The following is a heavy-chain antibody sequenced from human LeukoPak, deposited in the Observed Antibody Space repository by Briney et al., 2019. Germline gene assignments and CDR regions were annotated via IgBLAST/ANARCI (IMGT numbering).Heavy chain of an antibody. J-gene: IGHJ4*02. D-gene: IGHD3-10*01. V-gene: IGHV3-11*04. CDR3: CNYYGSGNFDY. Sequence: GGSLRLSCAASGFTFSDYYMSWIRQAPGKGLEWVSYISSSSSTIYYADSVKGRFTISRDNAKNSLYLQMNSLRAEDTAVYYCCNYYGSGNFDYWGQGTLVTVSS. CDR2: ISSSSSTI. CDR1: GFTFSDYY.